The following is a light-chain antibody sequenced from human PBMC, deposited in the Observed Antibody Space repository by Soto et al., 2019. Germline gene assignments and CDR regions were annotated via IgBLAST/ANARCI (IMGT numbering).Light chain of an antibody. CDR3: QQYSHFST. Sequence: DIQLTQSPSTLSASVGDRVTISCRVSQSISNWLAWYQQKPGIAPKLLIYEASRLESGVPSRFSGTGSGTEFTLTISSLQPDDFATYYCQQYSHFSTFGQGTKVDIK. CDR2: EAS. CDR1: QSISNW. V-gene: IGKV1-5*03. J-gene: IGKJ1*01.